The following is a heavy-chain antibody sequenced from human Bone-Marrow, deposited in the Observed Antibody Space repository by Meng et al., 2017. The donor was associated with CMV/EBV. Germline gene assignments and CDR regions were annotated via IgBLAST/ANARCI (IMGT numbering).Heavy chain of an antibody. D-gene: IGHD5-18*01. V-gene: IGHV4-34*01. J-gene: IGHJ6*02. CDR2: INHSGST. CDR3: ARGKSREIQLWFPYYYYYYGMDV. Sequence: SQTLSLTCAVYGGSFSGYYWSWIRQPPGKGLEWIGEINHSGSTNYNPSLKSRVTISVDTSKNQFSLKLSSVTAADTAVYYCARGKSREIQLWFPYYYYYYGMDVWGQGTTVTVSS. CDR1: GGSFSGYY.